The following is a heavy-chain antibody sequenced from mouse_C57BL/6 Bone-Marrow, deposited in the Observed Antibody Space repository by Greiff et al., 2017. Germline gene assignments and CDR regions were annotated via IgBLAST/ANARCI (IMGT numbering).Heavy chain of an antibody. Sequence: EVMLVESGGGLVQSGRSLRLSCATSGFTFSDFYMEWVRQAPGKGLEWIAASRNKANDYTTEYSASVKGRFIVSRDTSQSILYLQMNALRAEDTAIYYCARDGYYGSSYDPFAYWGQGTLVTVSA. J-gene: IGHJ3*01. CDR1: GFTFSDFY. V-gene: IGHV7-1*01. CDR2: SRNKANDYTT. D-gene: IGHD1-1*01. CDR3: ARDGYYGSSYDPFAY.